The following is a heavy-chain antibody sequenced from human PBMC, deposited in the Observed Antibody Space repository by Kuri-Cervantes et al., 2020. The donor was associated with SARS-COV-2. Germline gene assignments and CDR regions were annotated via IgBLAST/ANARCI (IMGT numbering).Heavy chain of an antibody. V-gene: IGHV3-30*01. CDR3: AGGIAAAGTVSPYGMDV. D-gene: IGHD6-13*01. Sequence: GGSLRLSCAASGFTFSSYAMHWVRQAPGKGLEWVAVISYDGSNKYYADSVKGRFTISRDNSKNTLYLQMNSLRAEDTAVYYCAGGIAAAGTVSPYGMDVWGQGTTVTVSS. CDR2: ISYDGSNK. J-gene: IGHJ6*02. CDR1: GFTFSSYA.